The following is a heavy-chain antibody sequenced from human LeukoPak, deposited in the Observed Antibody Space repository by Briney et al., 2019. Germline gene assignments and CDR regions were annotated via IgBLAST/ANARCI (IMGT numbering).Heavy chain of an antibody. D-gene: IGHD6-19*01. V-gene: IGHV3-21*01. J-gene: IGHJ4*02. CDR2: ISSSSSYI. CDR1: GFTFSSYS. Sequence: GGSLRLSCAASGFTFSSYSMNGVRQAPGKGLEWVSSISSSSSYIYYADSVKGRFTISRDNAKNSLYLQMNSLRAEDTAVYYCAPPPSSGYFDYWGQGTLVTVSS. CDR3: APPPSSGYFDY.